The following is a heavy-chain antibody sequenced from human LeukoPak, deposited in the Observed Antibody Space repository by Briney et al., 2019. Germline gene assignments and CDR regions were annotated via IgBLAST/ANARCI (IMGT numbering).Heavy chain of an antibody. CDR3: ARLGTGYDSSGYSIGWFDP. V-gene: IGHV4-39*01. CDR2: IYYSGST. CDR1: GGSISISTYY. J-gene: IGHJ5*02. Sequence: PSETLSLTCTVSGGSISISTYYWGWIRQPPGKGLEWIGNIYYSGSTYCNPSLKSRVTISVDTSKNQFSLRLSSVTAADTAVYYCARLGTGYDSSGYSIGWFDPWGQGTLVTVSS. D-gene: IGHD3-22*01.